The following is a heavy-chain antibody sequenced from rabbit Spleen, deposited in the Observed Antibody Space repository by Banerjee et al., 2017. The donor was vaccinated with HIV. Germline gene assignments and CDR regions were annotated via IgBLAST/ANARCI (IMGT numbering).Heavy chain of an antibody. CDR2: IAGSSSGFT. V-gene: IGHV1S40*01. CDR3: ARFYAGYGDFGYAAM. Sequence: QSLEESGGGLVPPEGSLALTCKASGFSFSSSDYICWVRQDPGKGREWISCIAGSSSGFTYSATWAKGRFTISKTSSTTVTLQMTSLTVADTATYFCARFYAGYGDFGYAAMWGQGTLVTVS. D-gene: IGHD7-1*01. CDR1: GFSFSSSDY. J-gene: IGHJ3*01.